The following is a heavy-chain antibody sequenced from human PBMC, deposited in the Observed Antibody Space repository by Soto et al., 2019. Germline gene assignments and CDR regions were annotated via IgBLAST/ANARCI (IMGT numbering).Heavy chain of an antibody. D-gene: IGHD4-17*01. CDR3: AKNGRDTTLTTLDY. CDR1: GFTFSSYS. V-gene: IGHV3-23*01. Sequence: GGSLRLSCAASGFTFSSYSMNWVRQAPGKGLEWVSGISGRGGGTYYADSVKGRFTISRDNSKNTLYLQMNSLRAEDTAVYYCAKNGRDTTLTTLDYWAQGTLVTVSS. CDR2: ISGRGGGT. J-gene: IGHJ4*02.